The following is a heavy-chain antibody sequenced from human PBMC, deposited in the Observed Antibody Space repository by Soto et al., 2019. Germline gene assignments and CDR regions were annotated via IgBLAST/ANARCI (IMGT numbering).Heavy chain of an antibody. V-gene: IGHV4-59*01. Sequence: QVQLHESGPGLVKSSETLSLTCVVFGGSISTYYWSWIRQPPGKGLEWIGSIYYSGSPNYNPSLPSRLTISIDTSKNHLSLRLKSVTAAASAVYYCATSVDYFDPWGQGTLVTVSS. CDR2: IYYSGSP. CDR1: GGSISTYY. CDR3: ATSVDYFDP. J-gene: IGHJ4*02.